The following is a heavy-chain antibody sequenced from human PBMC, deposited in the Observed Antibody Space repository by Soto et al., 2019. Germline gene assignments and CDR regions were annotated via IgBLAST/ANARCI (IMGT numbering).Heavy chain of an antibody. Sequence: QITLKESGPTLVKPTQTLTLTCTFSGFSLSTSGVGVGWIRQPPGKALEWLALIYWDDAKRYSPSLKSRLTITNDTSKNQVVLTMTNMDPVDTATYYCAPFDSSSWYGGLHYWGQGTLVTVAS. J-gene: IGHJ4*02. D-gene: IGHD6-13*01. CDR1: GFSLSTSGVG. CDR2: IYWDDAK. CDR3: APFDSSSWYGGLHY. V-gene: IGHV2-5*02.